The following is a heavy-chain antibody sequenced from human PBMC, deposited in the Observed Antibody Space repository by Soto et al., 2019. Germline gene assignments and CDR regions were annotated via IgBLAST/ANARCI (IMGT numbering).Heavy chain of an antibody. CDR3: ARHDAGPSHP. Sequence: ETPADARTDARGSINSGRSQWTRNHQHKGRGMEWSGSIFYTGSAYYDPSLKSRLTMSVDTSENHFSLKLSSVTAADTAVYYCARHDAGPSHPWGQGTLVTVVL. V-gene: IGHV4-39*01. CDR2: IFYTGSA. J-gene: IGHJ5*02. CDR1: RGSINSGRSQ.